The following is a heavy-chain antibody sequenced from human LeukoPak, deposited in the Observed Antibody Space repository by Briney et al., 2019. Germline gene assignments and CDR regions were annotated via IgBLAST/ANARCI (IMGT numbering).Heavy chain of an antibody. D-gene: IGHD6-19*01. J-gene: IGHJ4*02. V-gene: IGHV3-30*04. Sequence: GGSLRLSCAASGFTFSHYPMHWVRQAPGEGLEGVAGISNDGNAQHYADSVKGRFTVSRDNSKNALYVQLNTLNAEDTAVYYCAREGGSSGRAGYFDFWGQGALVTASS. CDR3: AREGGSSGRAGYFDF. CDR1: GFTFSHYP. CDR2: ISNDGNAQ.